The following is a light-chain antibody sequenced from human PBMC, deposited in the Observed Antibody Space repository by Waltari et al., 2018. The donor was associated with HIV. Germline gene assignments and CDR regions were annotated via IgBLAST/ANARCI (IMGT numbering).Light chain of an antibody. J-gene: IGLJ3*02. Sequence: QAVLTQPSSLSASPGSSAILTCTFRSGINVSTYSIYLYQQKPGSPPQYLLRYRSYSDNQRGSGVPRRLYGAKDASDNAGILIISGLKYDDDDDYYCMIGNSSAWVFGGGTKLTVL. CDR1: SGINVSTYS. CDR2: YRSYSDN. CDR3: MIGNSSAWV. V-gene: IGLV5-45*02.